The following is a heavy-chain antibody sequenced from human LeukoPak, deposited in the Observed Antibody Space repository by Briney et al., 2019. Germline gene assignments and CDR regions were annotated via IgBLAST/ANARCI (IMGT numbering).Heavy chain of an antibody. D-gene: IGHD5-12*01. CDR3: ASASLDIVAPSFKYYYYYMDV. CDR2: INPNSGGT. V-gene: IGHV1-2*02. CDR1: GYTFTGYY. J-gene: IGHJ6*03. Sequence: ASVKVSCKASGYTFTGYYMHWVRQAPGQGLEWMGWINPNSGGTNYAQKFQGRVTMTRDTSISTAHMELSRLRSDDTAVYYCASASLDIVAPSFKYYYYYMDVWGKGTTVTVSS.